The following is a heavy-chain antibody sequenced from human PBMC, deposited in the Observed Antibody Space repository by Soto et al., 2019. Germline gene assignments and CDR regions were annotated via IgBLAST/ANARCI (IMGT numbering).Heavy chain of an antibody. D-gene: IGHD2-15*01. Sequence: PSETLSLTCTVSGGSISSGGYYWSWIRQHPGKGLEWIGYIYYSGSTYYNPSLKIRVTISVDTSKNQFSLKLSSVTAADTAVYYCTRTSVGYYYGMDVWGQGTTVTVSS. CDR2: IYYSGST. J-gene: IGHJ6*02. V-gene: IGHV4-31*03. CDR1: GGSISSGGYY. CDR3: TRTSVGYYYGMDV.